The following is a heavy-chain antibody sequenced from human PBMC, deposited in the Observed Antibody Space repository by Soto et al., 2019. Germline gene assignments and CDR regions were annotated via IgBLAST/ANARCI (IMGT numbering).Heavy chain of an antibody. J-gene: IGHJ4*02. D-gene: IGHD4-17*01. CDR3: ARGYGDLSGGMY. CDR2: INPSGGST. CDR1: GYTFITYY. V-gene: IGHV1-46*01. Sequence: ASVKVSCKASGYTFITYYIQWVRQAPGQGLEWMGIINPSGGSTSYAQKFQGRITMTRDTSTSTVYMELSSLRSEDTAVYYCARGYGDLSGGMYWGQGTLVTVSS.